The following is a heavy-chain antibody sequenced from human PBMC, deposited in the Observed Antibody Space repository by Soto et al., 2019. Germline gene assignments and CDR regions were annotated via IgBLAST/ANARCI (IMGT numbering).Heavy chain of an antibody. V-gene: IGHV1-69*01. CDR3: ARDGGRHSGGIDY. CDR2: IIPIFGTA. J-gene: IGHJ4*02. Sequence: QVQLVQSEAEVKKPGSSVKVSCKSSVGTFSSYSINWVRQAPGQGLEWMGEIIPIFGTANYAQKFQGRVTITADESTSTAYLELSSLRSEDTAGYYCARDGGRHSGGIDYWGQGTLVTVSS. CDR1: VGTFSSYS. D-gene: IGHD1-26*01.